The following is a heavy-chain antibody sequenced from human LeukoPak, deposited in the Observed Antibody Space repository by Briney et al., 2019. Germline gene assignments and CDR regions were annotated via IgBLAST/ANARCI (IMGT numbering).Heavy chain of an antibody. Sequence: GGSLRLSCAASGFXFSSYAISWVRQAPGKGREWVSAISGSGGSTYYADSVKGRFTISRDNSKNTLYLQMNSLRAEDTAVYYCAKHFDIVVVIAFFDYWGQGTLVTVSS. D-gene: IGHD3-22*01. J-gene: IGHJ4*02. CDR2: ISGSGGST. V-gene: IGHV3-23*01. CDR1: GFXFSSYA. CDR3: AKHFDIVVVIAFFDY.